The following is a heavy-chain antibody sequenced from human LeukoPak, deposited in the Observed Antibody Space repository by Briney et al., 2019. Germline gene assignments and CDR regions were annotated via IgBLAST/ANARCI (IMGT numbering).Heavy chain of an antibody. D-gene: IGHD6-13*01. Sequence: ASVKVSCKASGYTFTNNYMHWVRQAPGQGLEWMGIINPSGDNTWYAQKFQGRVTLTRDMATSTDYMEVSSLRSDDTAVYYCARATSEQQLTTGDYWGQGTLVTVSS. CDR1: GYTFTNNY. J-gene: IGHJ4*02. CDR3: ARATSEQQLTTGDY. CDR2: INPSGDNT. V-gene: IGHV1-46*01.